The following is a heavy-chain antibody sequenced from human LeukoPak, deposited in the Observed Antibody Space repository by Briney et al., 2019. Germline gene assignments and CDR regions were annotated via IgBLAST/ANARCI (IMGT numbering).Heavy chain of an antibody. Sequence: SETLSLTCNVSGGSICSYYWSWIRQPPGKGLEWIGYIYYSGTTTYNPSLKSRVTISVDTSKNQFSLKLTSVTAADTAVYYCASQSGYYDYWGQGTLVTVSS. J-gene: IGHJ4*02. CDR1: GGSICSYY. V-gene: IGHV4-59*08. CDR3: ASQSGYYDY. CDR2: IYYSGTT. D-gene: IGHD3-3*01.